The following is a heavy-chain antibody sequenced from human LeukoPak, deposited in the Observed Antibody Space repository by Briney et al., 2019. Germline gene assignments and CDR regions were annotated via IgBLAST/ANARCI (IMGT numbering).Heavy chain of an antibody. CDR3: ARDKDDYVWGTYRW. V-gene: IGHV4-38-2*01. D-gene: IGHD3-16*02. Sequence: SGRLSLTCGVASYSLSGGYDWGWVRQGSGKGLEWIGSIYHTGSNDYNPSLKSRLTISVDMSKNQFSLNLRSVTAADTAVYYCARDKDDYVWGTYRWWGQGMLVTVSS. CDR1: SYSLSGGYD. CDR2: IYHTGSN. J-gene: IGHJ4*02.